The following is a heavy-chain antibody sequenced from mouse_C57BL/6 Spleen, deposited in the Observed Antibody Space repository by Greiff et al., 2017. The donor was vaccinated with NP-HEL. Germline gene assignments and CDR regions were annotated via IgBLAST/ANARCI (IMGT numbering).Heavy chain of an antibody. CDR1: GYTFTSYG. D-gene: IGHD2-5*01. V-gene: IGHV1-81*01. CDR2: IYPRSGNT. Sequence: VHLVESGAELARPGASVKLSCKASGYTFTSYGISWVKQRTGQGLEWIGEIYPRSGNTYYNEKFKGKATLTADKSSSTAYMELRSLTSEDSAVYFCARYYSNYGGYFDVWGTGTTVTVSS. CDR3: ARYYSNYGGYFDV. J-gene: IGHJ1*03.